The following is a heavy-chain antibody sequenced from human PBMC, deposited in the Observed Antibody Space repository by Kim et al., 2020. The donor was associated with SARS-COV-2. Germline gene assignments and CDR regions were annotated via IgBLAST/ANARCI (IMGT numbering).Heavy chain of an antibody. Sequence: GGSLRLSCSTSGFAFSSYSMSWVRPAPGKGLEWVSSISRSSSAIYYANSVKGRFTISRDNAENSLYLQMNSLRAEDTAVYYCASRYCAVGVCSFDYWGQGALVTVSS. V-gene: IGHV3-21*01. CDR1: GFAFSSYS. J-gene: IGHJ4*02. CDR3: ASRYCAVGVCSFDY. CDR2: ISRSSSAI. D-gene: IGHD2-8*02.